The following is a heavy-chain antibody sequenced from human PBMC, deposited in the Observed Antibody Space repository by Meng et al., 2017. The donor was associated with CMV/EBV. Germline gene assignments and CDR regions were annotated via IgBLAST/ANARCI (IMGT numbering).Heavy chain of an antibody. CDR3: AKRIVPAAILSVYYYYGMDV. D-gene: IGHD2-2*02. Sequence: GESLKISCAASGFTFSSYAMSWVRQAPGKGLEWVSAISGSGVSTYYADSVRGRFTISRDNSKNTLYLQMNGLRAEDTAVYYCAKRIVPAAILSVYYYYGMDVWGQRTTVTVSS. CDR2: ISGSGVST. J-gene: IGHJ6*02. V-gene: IGHV3-23*01. CDR1: GFTFSSYA.